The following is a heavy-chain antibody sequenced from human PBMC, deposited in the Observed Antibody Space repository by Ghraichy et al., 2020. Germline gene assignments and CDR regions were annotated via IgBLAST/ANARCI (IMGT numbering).Heavy chain of an antibody. J-gene: IGHJ4*02. CDR2: ISAYNGNT. CDR1: GYTFSHYG. CDR3: ARDVVGDGAAVFDY. D-gene: IGHD1-26*01. V-gene: IGHV1-18*01. Sequence: ASVKVSCKASGYTFSHYGVSWVRRAPGQGLEWMGWISAYNGNTKYAENLQGRVTMTTEISTSTAYLELRSLRSDDTAIYYCARDVVGDGAAVFDYWGQGTLITVSS.